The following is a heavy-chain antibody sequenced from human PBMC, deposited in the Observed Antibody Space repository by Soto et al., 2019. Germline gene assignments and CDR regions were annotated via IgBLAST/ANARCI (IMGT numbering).Heavy chain of an antibody. J-gene: IGHJ4*02. CDR3: VREPWGFSGTWYDY. D-gene: IGHD6-13*01. CDR2: INHDGSKT. Sequence: GGSLRLSCAAYQFSFISYWMHWVRQVPGKGPAWVSRINHDGSKTEYADSVKGRFTISRDNTNNTLYLQMNSLRVEDTAMYYCVREPWGFSGTWYDYWGQGTLVTVSS. V-gene: IGHV3-74*01. CDR1: QFSFISYW.